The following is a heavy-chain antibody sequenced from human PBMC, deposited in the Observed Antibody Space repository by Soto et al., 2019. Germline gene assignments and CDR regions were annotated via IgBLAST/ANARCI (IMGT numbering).Heavy chain of an antibody. CDR1: GFTFSSYG. CDR3: AKGYSSSWYGSSFDY. V-gene: IGHV3-30*18. Sequence: GGSLRLSCAASGFTFSSYGMHWVRQAPGKGLEWVAVISYDGSNKYYADSVKGRLTISRDNSKNTLYLQMNSLRAEDTAVYYCAKGYSSSWYGSSFDYWGQGTLVTVSS. J-gene: IGHJ4*02. CDR2: ISYDGSNK. D-gene: IGHD6-13*01.